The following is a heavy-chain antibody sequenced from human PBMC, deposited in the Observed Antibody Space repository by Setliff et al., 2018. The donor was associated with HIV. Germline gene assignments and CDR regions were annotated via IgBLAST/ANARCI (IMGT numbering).Heavy chain of an antibody. CDR1: GGSISSANYY. Sequence: SETLSLTCTVSGGSISSANYYWSWIRQPSGKGLEWIGYIYYNGNAYYYNPSLKSRVTISVDTSKNQFYLKLSSVTAADTAVYYCARILLYDSSAYFVNAFDIWGQGTVVTVS. CDR2: IYYNGNAY. V-gene: IGHV4-30-4*08. J-gene: IGHJ3*02. D-gene: IGHD3-22*01. CDR3: ARILLYDSSAYFVNAFDI.